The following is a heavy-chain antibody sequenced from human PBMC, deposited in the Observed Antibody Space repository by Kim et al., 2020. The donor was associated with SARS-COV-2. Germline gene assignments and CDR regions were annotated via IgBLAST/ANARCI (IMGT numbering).Heavy chain of an antibody. CDR2: INHSGST. Sequence: SETLSLTCAVYGGSFSGYYWSWIRQPPGKGLEWIGEINHSGSTNYNPSLKSRVTISVDTSKNQFSLKLSSVTAADTAVYYCARGWGGVVPAAIRSPYYY. J-gene: IGHJ6*01. CDR3: ARGWGGVVPAAIRSPYYY. V-gene: IGHV4-34*01. D-gene: IGHD2-2*01. CDR1: GGSFSGYY.